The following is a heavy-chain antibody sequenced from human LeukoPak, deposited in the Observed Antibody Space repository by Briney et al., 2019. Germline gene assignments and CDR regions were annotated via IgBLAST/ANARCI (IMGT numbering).Heavy chain of an antibody. Sequence: GGSLRLSCAASGFTFSSYGMHWVRQAPGKGLEWVAFIRYDGSNKYYADSVKGRFTISRDNSKNTLYLQMNSLRVEDTAAYYCAKEKKYYYDGSGYPGYDYWGQGTLVTVSS. CDR3: AKEKKYYYDGSGYPGYDY. CDR2: IRYDGSNK. CDR1: GFTFSSYG. V-gene: IGHV3-30*02. J-gene: IGHJ4*02. D-gene: IGHD3-22*01.